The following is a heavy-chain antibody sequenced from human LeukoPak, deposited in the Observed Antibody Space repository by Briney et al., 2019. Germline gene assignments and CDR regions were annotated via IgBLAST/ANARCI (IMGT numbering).Heavy chain of an antibody. CDR3: ARNRHDSSSYRSDFDY. CDR2: ISGSGSHT. J-gene: IGHJ4*02. D-gene: IGHD3-22*01. CDR1: GFTFSDY. Sequence: GGSLRLSCAASGFTFSDYMSWIRQAPGKGLEWVSYISGSGSHTNYADSVKGRFTISRDNAENSLYLQMNSLRAEDTAVYYCARNRHDSSSYRSDFDYWGQGTLVTVSS. V-gene: IGHV3-11*06.